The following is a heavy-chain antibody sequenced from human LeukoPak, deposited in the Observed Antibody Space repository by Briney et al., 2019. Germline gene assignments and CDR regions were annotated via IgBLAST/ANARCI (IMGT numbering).Heavy chain of an antibody. CDR3: ARGPLGYCSSSSCHGPDY. CDR2: INHSGST. CDR1: GDSFSGFY. J-gene: IGHJ4*02. V-gene: IGHV4-34*01. Sequence: SETLSLTCAVYGDSFSGFYWSWIRQPPGKGLEWIGEINHSGSTNYNPSLKSRVTISADTSKNQFSLRLSSVTAADTAVYYCARGPLGYCSSSSCHGPDYWGQGTLVTVSS. D-gene: IGHD2-2*01.